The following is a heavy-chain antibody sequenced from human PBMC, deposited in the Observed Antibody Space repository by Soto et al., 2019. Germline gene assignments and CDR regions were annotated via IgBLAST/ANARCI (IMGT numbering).Heavy chain of an antibody. CDR1: GGSVSSGDYY. V-gene: IGHV4-61*08. CDR2: IYYSGNT. CDR3: ARIPVDTSMIYWLDP. Sequence: QVQLQESGPGLVKPSETLSLTCTVSGGSVSSGDYYWSWIRQPPGKGLEWIGYIYYSGNTNYNPSLKSRVIISVDTSKNLFSLKLTSVTAADTAVSYCARIPVDTSMIYWLDPWGQGTLVTVSS. J-gene: IGHJ5*02. D-gene: IGHD5-18*01.